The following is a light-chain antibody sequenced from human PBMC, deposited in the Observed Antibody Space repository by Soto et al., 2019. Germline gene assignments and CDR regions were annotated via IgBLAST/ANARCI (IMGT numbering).Light chain of an antibody. Sequence: QPVLTQSPSASASLGASVKLTCTLSSGHSSYAIAWHQHQPEKGPRYLMNLNGDGSPRKGDQIPDHFQGSSSGAERYLTIASHQSEDEADCYCKTWGTRTVVFGGGTKLTVL. V-gene: IGLV4-69*01. CDR3: KTWGTRTVV. J-gene: IGLJ2*01. CDR2: LNGDGSP. CDR1: SGHSSYA.